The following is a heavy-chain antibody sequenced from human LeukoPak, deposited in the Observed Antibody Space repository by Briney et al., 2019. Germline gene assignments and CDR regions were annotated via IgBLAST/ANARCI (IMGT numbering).Heavy chain of an antibody. CDR1: GSTFSSYG. CDR3: AKDLPYYFDY. Sequence: GGSLRLSCAASGSTFSSYGMHWVRQAPGKGLEWVAFIRYDGSDKYYADSVKGRFTISRDNSKNTLYLQMNSLRAEDTAVYYCAKDLPYYFDYWGQGTLVTVSS. J-gene: IGHJ4*02. V-gene: IGHV3-30*02. CDR2: IRYDGSDK.